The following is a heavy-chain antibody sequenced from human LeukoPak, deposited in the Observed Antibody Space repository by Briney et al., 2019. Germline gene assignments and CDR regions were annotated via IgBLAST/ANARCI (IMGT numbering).Heavy chain of an antibody. CDR1: GFNFSIYN. Sequence: GGSLRLSCAASGFNFSIYNMNWVRPAPGKGLEWVSFISSSSSSIYYADSVKGRFTIYRDNAKNSLYLQMNSLRVEDTAVYYCAINPNWGQGILVTVSS. CDR3: AINPN. CDR2: ISSSSSSI. J-gene: IGHJ4*02. V-gene: IGHV3-48*01.